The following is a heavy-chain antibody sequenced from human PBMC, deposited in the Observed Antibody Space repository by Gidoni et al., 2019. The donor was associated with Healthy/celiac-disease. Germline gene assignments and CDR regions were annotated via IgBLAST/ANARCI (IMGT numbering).Heavy chain of an antibody. Sequence: QVQLQESGPGLVKPSQTLSLTCTVSGGSISSGSYYWSWIRQPAVKGLEWIGRIYTSGSTNYHPSLKSLVTRSVDTSKNQFSLKLSSVTAADTAVYYCATRRPGFPPYYFDYWGQGTLVTVSS. J-gene: IGHJ4*02. V-gene: IGHV4-61*02. CDR3: ATRRPGFPPYYFDY. CDR1: GGSISSGSYY. CDR2: IYTSGST.